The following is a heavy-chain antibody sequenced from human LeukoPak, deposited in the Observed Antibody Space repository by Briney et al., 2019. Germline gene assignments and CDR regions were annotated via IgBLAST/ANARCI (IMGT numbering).Heavy chain of an antibody. Sequence: SETLSLTCTVSGGSISSDTYYWGWIRQPPGKGLEWIGSIYYSGSTYYNPSLKSRVTISVDTSKNQFSLKLSSVTAADTAVYYCARDRGDYGGPDYWGRGTLVTVSS. V-gene: IGHV4-39*07. CDR3: ARDRGDYGGPDY. D-gene: IGHD4-23*01. J-gene: IGHJ4*02. CDR2: IYYSGST. CDR1: GGSISSDTYY.